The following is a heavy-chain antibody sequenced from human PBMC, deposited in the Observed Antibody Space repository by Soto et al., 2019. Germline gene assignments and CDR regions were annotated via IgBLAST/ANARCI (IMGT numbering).Heavy chain of an antibody. CDR3: ATRTYYYGSGSYYRGYYLDY. D-gene: IGHD3-10*01. V-gene: IGHV3-23*01. CDR2: ISGSGGST. CDR1: GFTFSSYA. J-gene: IGHJ4*02. Sequence: PGGSLRLSCAASGFTFSSYAMSWVRQAPGKGLEWVSAISGSGGSTYYADSVKGRFTISRDNSKNTLYLQMNSLRAEDTAVYYCATRTYYYGSGSYYRGYYLDYWGQGTLVTVSS.